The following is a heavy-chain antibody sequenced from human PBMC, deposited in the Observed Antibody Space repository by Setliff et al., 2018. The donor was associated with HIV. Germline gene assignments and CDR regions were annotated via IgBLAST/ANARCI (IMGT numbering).Heavy chain of an antibody. CDR1: GYTFTDYF. Sequence: ASVKVSCKTSGYTFTDYFIHWVRRAPGQGLEWMGWISPNNGDTNYAQKFQGRVTMTRDTSISTAYMELSRMRSDDTAVYYCARQLSNSLDYWGQGTLVTVSS. J-gene: IGHJ4*02. V-gene: IGHV1-2*02. D-gene: IGHD6-6*01. CDR2: ISPNNGDT. CDR3: ARQLSNSLDY.